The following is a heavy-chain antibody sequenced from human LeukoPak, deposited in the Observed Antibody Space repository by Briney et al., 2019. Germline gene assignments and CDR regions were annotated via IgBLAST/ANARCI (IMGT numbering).Heavy chain of an antibody. Sequence: SETLSLTRAVYGESFSGYYWSWIRQPPGKGLEWIGEINHSGSTNYNPSLKSRVTISVDTSKNQFSLKLSSVTAADTAVYYCASLGIDDYWGQGTLVTVSS. CDR2: INHSGST. CDR3: ASLGIDDY. D-gene: IGHD7-27*01. J-gene: IGHJ4*02. CDR1: GESFSGYY. V-gene: IGHV4-34*01.